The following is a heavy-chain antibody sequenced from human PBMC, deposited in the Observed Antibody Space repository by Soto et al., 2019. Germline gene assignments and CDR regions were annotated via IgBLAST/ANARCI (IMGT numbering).Heavy chain of an antibody. V-gene: IGHV5-51*01. CDR2: INPADSDI. D-gene: IGHD3-16*01. Sequence: EVQLVQSGTEVKKPGESLKISCQGSGYSFTSNWIGWVRQMPGKGLEWMGIINPADSDIKYSPSFQGQVTISADKSIGTAYLQWSSLKALDTAMYYCARHQRDDASRKIDCWGQGTLVTVSS. J-gene: IGHJ4*02. CDR1: GYSFTSNW. CDR3: ARHQRDDASRKIDC.